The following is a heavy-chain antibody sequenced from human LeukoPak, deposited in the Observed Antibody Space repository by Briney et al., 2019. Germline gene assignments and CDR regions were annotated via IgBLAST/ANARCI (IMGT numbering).Heavy chain of an antibody. Sequence: ASVKVSCKASGYTFTSYAMHWVRQAPGQRLEWMGWINAGNGNTKYSQKFQGRVTITRDTSASTAYMELSSLRSEDTAVYYCARDPGYSGYEDFDYWGQGTLVTVSS. CDR2: INAGNGNT. CDR1: GYTFTSYA. D-gene: IGHD5-12*01. V-gene: IGHV1-3*01. CDR3: ARDPGYSGYEDFDY. J-gene: IGHJ4*02.